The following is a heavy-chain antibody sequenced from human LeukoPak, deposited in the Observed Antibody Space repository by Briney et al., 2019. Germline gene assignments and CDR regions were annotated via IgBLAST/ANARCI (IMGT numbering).Heavy chain of an antibody. CDR2: ISGSGGSA. CDR3: TKDVQLWSQGYFDC. D-gene: IGHD5-18*01. J-gene: IGHJ4*02. CDR1: GFTFSSYA. V-gene: IGHV3-23*01. Sequence: PGGSLRLSCAASGFTFSSYAMSWVRQAPGKGLEWVSAISGSGGSAYYADSVKGRFTISKDNSKNTLYLQMNSLRAEDTAVCYCTKDVQLWSQGYFDCWGQGTLVTVSS.